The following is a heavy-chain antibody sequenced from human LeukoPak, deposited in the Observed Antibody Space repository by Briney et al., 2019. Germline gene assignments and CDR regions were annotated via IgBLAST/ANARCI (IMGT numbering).Heavy chain of an antibody. CDR1: EFSFSNHW. V-gene: IGHV3-74*01. J-gene: IGHJ4*02. D-gene: IGHD3-22*01. CDR3: ANDYDRRSY. CDR2: INSDGSST. Sequence: GGSLRLSCAASEFSFSNHWMHWVRQAPGEGLVWVSYINSDGSSTSYADYVKGRFTISRDNARNMLYLQMNSLRAEDTAVYYCANDYDRRSYWGQGTLVTVSS.